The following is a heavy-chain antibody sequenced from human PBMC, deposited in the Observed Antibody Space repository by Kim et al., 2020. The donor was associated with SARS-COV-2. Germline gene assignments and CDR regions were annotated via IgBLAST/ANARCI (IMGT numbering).Heavy chain of an antibody. CDR1: GFTFSDVY. Sequence: GGSLRLSCVGSGFTFSDVYMSWIRQAPGKGLECVSYIDGSGRVISYAASVKGRFTISRDNAKNSLFLEMNSLRAEDSAVYYCARDPNRIDYWGQGTLVTVST. V-gene: IGHV3-11*01. CDR2: IDGSGRVI. J-gene: IGHJ4*02. CDR3: ARDPNRIDY.